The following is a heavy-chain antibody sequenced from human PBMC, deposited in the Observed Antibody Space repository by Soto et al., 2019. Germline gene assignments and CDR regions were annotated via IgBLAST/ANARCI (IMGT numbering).Heavy chain of an antibody. CDR1: GLSLSSYS. Sequence: GSLRVSCAASGLSLSSYSMTWVRQAPGKGLEWVSSISSSSSYIYYADSVKGRFTISRDNAKNSLYLQMNSLRDEDTAVYYCARDPAPADYDGNPSYYYGMDVWGQGTTVTVSS. CDR3: ARDPAPADYDGNPSYYYGMDV. V-gene: IGHV3-21*01. J-gene: IGHJ6*02. D-gene: IGHD3-10*01. CDR2: ISSSSSYI.